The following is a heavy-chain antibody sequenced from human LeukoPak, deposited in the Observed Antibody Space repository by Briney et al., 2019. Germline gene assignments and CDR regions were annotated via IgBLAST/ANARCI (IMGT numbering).Heavy chain of an antibody. CDR2: IIPIFGTA. J-gene: IGHJ5*02. V-gene: IGHV1-69*01. D-gene: IGHD3-10*01. CDR1: GGTFSSYA. Sequence: SVKLSCKASGGTFSSYAISWVRQAPGQGLEWMGGIIPIFGTANYAQKFQGRVTITADESTSTAYMELSSLRSEDTAVYYCASRWFGEGWFDPWGQGTLVTVSS. CDR3: ASRWFGEGWFDP.